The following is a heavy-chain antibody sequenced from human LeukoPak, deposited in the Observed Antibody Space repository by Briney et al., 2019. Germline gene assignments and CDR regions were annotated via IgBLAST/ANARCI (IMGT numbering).Heavy chain of an antibody. CDR1: GFTFSSYS. CDR2: ISSSITTL. D-gene: IGHD3-10*01. V-gene: IGHV3-48*01. CDR3: ARYGMNYFDY. Sequence: GGSLRLSCAASGFTFSSYSMNWVRQAPGRGLEWVSYISSSITTLYYAESVKGRFTISRDNAKNSLYLQMNSLRAEDTAVYYCARYGMNYFDYWGQGTLVTVSS. J-gene: IGHJ4*02.